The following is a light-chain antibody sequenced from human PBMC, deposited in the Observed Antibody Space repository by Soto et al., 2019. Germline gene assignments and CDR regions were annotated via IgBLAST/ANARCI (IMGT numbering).Light chain of an antibody. V-gene: IGKV3-20*01. J-gene: IGKJ2*01. Sequence: EIVLTQSPGTLSLSPGERATLSCRASQSVRSRYLAWYQQKPGQAPRLLIYGASSRATGIPDRVSGSGSGTDFTLTIPRLEPEDFAVYYGQQYGGSPPVTFGQGTKLEI. CDR3: QQYGGSPPVT. CDR1: QSVRSRY. CDR2: GAS.